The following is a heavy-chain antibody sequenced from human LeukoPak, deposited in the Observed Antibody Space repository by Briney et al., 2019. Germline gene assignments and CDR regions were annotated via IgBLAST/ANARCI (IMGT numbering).Heavy chain of an antibody. CDR3: ARRSGTLEMGYWFDP. V-gene: IGHV4-30-4*01. J-gene: IGHJ5*02. CDR2: IYYSGST. D-gene: IGHD5-24*01. CDR1: GGSISSGDYY. Sequence: SETLSLTCTVSGGSISSGDYYWSWIRQPPGKGLEWIGYIYYSGSTYYNPSLKSRVTISVDTSKNQFSLKLSSVTAADTAVYYCARRSGTLEMGYWFDPWGQGTLDTVSS.